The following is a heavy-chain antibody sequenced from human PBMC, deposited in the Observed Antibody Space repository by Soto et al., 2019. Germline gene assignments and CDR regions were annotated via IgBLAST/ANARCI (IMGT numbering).Heavy chain of an antibody. Sequence: QITLKESGPTLVKPTQTLTLTCTFSGFSLRTSGVGVGWIRQPPGKALEWLALIYWDDDKRYSPSLKSRLTITKDTSKNQVVLTMTNMDPVDTATYYCAHRGEKDIVVVGFDPWGQGTLVTVSS. CDR3: AHRGEKDIVVVGFDP. J-gene: IGHJ5*02. D-gene: IGHD2-2*01. V-gene: IGHV2-5*02. CDR2: IYWDDDK. CDR1: GFSLRTSGVG.